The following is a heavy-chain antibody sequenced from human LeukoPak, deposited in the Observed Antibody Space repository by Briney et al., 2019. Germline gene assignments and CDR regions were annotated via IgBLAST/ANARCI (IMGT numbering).Heavy chain of an antibody. J-gene: IGHJ4*02. Sequence: SVKVSCKASGGTFSSYAISWVRQAPGQGLEWMGGIIPIFGTANYAQKFQGRVTITTDESTSTAYMELSSLRSEDTAVYYCARYIVVVPAAKTQSPQYYFDYWGQGTLVTVSS. D-gene: IGHD2-2*01. CDR2: IIPIFGTA. CDR3: ARYIVVVPAAKTQSPQYYFDY. V-gene: IGHV1-69*05. CDR1: GGTFSSYA.